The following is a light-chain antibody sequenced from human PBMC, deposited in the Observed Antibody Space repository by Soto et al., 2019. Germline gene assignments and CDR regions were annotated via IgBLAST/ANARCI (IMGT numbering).Light chain of an antibody. CDR1: EDISTF. J-gene: IGKJ5*01. CDR3: QHYNGYPQT. Sequence: DIQMTQSPSSLSASVGDSVTITCRATEDISTFLAWFQQKPGKPPKSLIYAASRLQSGVPSRFSGSGSATDFTLAISSLQPEDFGTYYCQHYNGYPQTFGQGKRLEIK. V-gene: IGKV1-16*01. CDR2: AAS.